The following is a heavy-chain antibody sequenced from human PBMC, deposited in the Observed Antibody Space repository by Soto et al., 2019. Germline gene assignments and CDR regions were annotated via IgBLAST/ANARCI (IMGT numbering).Heavy chain of an antibody. Sequence: GGSLRLSCAASGFTFSSYAMSWVRQAPGKGLEWVSAISGSGGSTYYADSVKGRFTISRDNSKNTLYLQMNSLRAEDTAVYYCAKVNCSSTSCYRFGYWGQGTLVTVSS. D-gene: IGHD2-2*02. V-gene: IGHV3-23*01. CDR3: AKVNCSSTSCYRFGY. CDR1: GFTFSSYA. J-gene: IGHJ4*02. CDR2: ISGSGGST.